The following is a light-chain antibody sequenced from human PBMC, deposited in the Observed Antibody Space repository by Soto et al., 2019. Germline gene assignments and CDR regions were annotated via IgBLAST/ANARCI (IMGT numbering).Light chain of an antibody. CDR3: QQYNNWWT. Sequence: EIVITQSPASLSMSPGERATLSCRASQSVSSNLAWYQQKPGQAPRLLIYGASTRATGIPARFSGSGSGTEFTLTISSLQSEDFAVYYCQQYNNWWTFGQGTKVDIK. CDR1: QSVSSN. V-gene: IGKV3-15*01. J-gene: IGKJ1*01. CDR2: GAS.